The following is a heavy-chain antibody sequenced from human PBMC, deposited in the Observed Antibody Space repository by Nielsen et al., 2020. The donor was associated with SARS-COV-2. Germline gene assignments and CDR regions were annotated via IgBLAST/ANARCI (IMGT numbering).Heavy chain of an antibody. J-gene: IGHJ3*02. Sequence: SETLSLTCTVSGGSISSYYWSWIRQPPGKGLEWIGYIYYSGSTNYNPSLKSRVTISVDTSKNQFSLKLSSVTAADTAVYYCARRDMTTVKDDAFDIWGQGTMVTVSS. CDR3: ARRDMTTVKDDAFDI. CDR1: GGSISSYY. D-gene: IGHD4-17*01. V-gene: IGHV4-59*08. CDR2: IYYSGST.